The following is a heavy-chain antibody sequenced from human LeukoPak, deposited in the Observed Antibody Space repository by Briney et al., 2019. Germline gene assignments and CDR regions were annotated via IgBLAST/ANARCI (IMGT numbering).Heavy chain of an antibody. J-gene: IGHJ3*02. CDR2: IRSKANSYAT. CDR3: TRHREWELLANDAFDI. Sequence: GGSLRLSCAASGFTFSGSAMHWVRQASGKGLEWVGRIRSKANSYATAYAASVKGRFTISRDDSKNTAYLQMNSLKTEDTAVYYCTRHREWELLANDAFDIWGQGTMVTVSS. CDR1: GFTFSGSA. D-gene: IGHD1-26*01. V-gene: IGHV3-73*01.